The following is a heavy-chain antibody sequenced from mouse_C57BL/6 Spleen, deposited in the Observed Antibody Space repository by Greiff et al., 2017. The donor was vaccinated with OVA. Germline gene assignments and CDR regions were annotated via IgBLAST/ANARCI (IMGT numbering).Heavy chain of an antibody. CDR3: ARKLSYGSSYWYFDV. J-gene: IGHJ1*03. CDR2: IDPSDSYT. V-gene: IGHV1-69*01. CDR1: GYTFTSYW. Sequence: QVQLQQPGAELVMPGASVKLSCKASGYTFTSYWMHWVKQRPGQGLEWIGEIDPSDSYTNYNQKFKGKSTLTVDKSSSTAYMQLSSLTSEDSAVYYCARKLSYGSSYWYFDVWGTGTTVTVSS. D-gene: IGHD1-1*01.